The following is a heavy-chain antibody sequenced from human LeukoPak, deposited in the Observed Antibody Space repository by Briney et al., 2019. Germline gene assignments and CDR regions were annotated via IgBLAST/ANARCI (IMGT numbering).Heavy chain of an antibody. CDR1: GGTFSSYA. CDR2: ISAYNGNT. J-gene: IGHJ5*02. V-gene: IGHV1-18*01. D-gene: IGHD3-10*01. CDR3: ARDGSRGVKGFDP. Sequence: GSSVKVSCKASGGTFSSYAISWVRQAPGQGLEWMGWISAYNGNTNYAQKLQGRVTMTTDTSTSTAYMELRSLRSDDTAVYYCARDGSRGVKGFDPWGQGTLVTVSS.